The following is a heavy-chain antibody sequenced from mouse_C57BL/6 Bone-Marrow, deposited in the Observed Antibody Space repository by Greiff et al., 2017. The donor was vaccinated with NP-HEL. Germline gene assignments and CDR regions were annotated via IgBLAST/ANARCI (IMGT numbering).Heavy chain of an antibody. CDR3: ARRGMVTTRDYAMDY. V-gene: IGHV1-19*01. CDR2: INPYNGGT. CDR1: GYTFTDYY. J-gene: IGHJ4*01. Sequence: EVKLQESGPVLVKPGASVKMSCKASGYTFTDYYMNWVKQSHGKSLEWIGVINPYNGGTSYNQKFKGKATLTVDKSSSTAYMELNSLTSEDSAVYYCARRGMVTTRDYAMDYWGQGTSVTVSS. D-gene: IGHD2-2*01.